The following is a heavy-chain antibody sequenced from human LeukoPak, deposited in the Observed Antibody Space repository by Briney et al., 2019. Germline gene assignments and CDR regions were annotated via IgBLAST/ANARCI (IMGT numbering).Heavy chain of an antibody. D-gene: IGHD3-10*01. V-gene: IGHV4-38-2*02. CDR1: GYSISSGYY. CDR2: IYHTGET. Sequence: SETLSLTCTVAGYSISSGYYWGWLRQSPGQGLEWIASIYHTGETHYHPSLKSRVSISVDTSNNQFSLRSTSATAADTAMYYCARGRFAELLFDIWGQGTLVTVSS. CDR3: ARGRFAELLFDI. J-gene: IGHJ4*02.